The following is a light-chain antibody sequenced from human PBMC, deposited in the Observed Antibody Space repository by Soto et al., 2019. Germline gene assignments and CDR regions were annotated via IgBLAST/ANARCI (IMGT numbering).Light chain of an antibody. CDR2: DAS. V-gene: IGKV3-11*01. J-gene: IGKJ4*01. Sequence: EIVLTQSPATLSLSPGERATFSCRASQSVSSYLAWYQQKPGQAPRLLIYDASNRATGIPARFSGSGSGTDFTLTISSLEPEDFAVYYCQQRSNWLTFGGGTKVDSK. CDR1: QSVSSY. CDR3: QQRSNWLT.